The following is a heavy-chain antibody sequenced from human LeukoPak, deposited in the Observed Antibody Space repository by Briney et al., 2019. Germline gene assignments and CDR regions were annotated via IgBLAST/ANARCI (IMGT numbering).Heavy chain of an antibody. V-gene: IGHV7-4-1*02. J-gene: IGHJ4*02. CDR3: ARGMNRRDLDY. CDR1: GGTFSNYA. CDR2: INTNTGNP. Sequence: ASVKVSCKASGGTFSNYAISWVRQAPGQGLEWMGWINTNTGNPTYAQGFTGRFVFSLDTSVSTAYLQISSLKAEDTAVYYCARGMNRRDLDYWGQGTLVTVSS. D-gene: IGHD1-14*01.